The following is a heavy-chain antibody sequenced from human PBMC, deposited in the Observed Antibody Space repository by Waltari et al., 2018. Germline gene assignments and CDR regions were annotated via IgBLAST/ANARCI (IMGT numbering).Heavy chain of an antibody. V-gene: IGHV3-53*01. Sequence: EVQLVESGGGLIQPGGSLRLSWADSGFTVSSKYMRWVRRAPGKGLEWVSVIYSGGSTYYAYSVKGRFTISRVNSKNTLYLQMNSLRAEDTAVYYCASAVAGPGGYYFDYWGQGTLVTVSS. J-gene: IGHJ4*02. CDR2: IYSGGST. CDR3: ASAVAGPGGYYFDY. D-gene: IGHD6-19*01. CDR1: GFTVSSKY.